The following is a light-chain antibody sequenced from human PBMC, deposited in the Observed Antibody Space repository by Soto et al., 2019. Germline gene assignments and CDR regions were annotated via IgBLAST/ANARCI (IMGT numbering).Light chain of an antibody. Sequence: DIQMAQYASSLSASVCDVVTITCRSSQTIITYLNWYQLKPGNPPRLLIYAASSLQSGVPSRFSGSGSGTDFTLTISSLQPEDFATYSCQQSYNSPRTFGRGTKVDIK. CDR3: QQSYNSPRT. CDR1: QTIITY. J-gene: IGKJ1*01. CDR2: AAS. V-gene: IGKV1-39*01.